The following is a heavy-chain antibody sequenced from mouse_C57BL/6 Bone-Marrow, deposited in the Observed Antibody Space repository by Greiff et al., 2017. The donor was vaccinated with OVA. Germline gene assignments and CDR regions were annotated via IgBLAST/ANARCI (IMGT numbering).Heavy chain of an antibody. CDR3: ARDVVTTGAMDY. D-gene: IGHD2-2*01. J-gene: IGHJ4*01. CDR1: GFTFSSYA. V-gene: IGHV5-4*01. CDR2: ISDGGSYT. Sequence: EVMLVESGGGLVKPGGSLKLSCAASGFTFSSYAMSWVRQTPEKRLEWVATISDGGSYTYYPDNVKGRFTISRDNAKNNLYLQMSHLKSEDTAMYYCARDVVTTGAMDYWGQGTSVTVSS.